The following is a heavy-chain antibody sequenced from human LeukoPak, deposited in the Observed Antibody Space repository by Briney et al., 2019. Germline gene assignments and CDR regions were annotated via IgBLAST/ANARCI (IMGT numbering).Heavy chain of an antibody. CDR2: IWYDGSNK. D-gene: IGHD2-15*01. V-gene: IGHV3-33*01. Sequence: GGPLRLSCAASGFTFSSYGMHWVRQAPGKGLEWVAVIWYDGSNKYYADSVKGRFTISRDNSKNTLYLQMNSLRAEDAAVYYCARARSGGYCSGGSCYATGSFDYWGQGTLVTVSS. CDR1: GFTFSSYG. J-gene: IGHJ4*02. CDR3: ARARSGGYCSGGSCYATGSFDY.